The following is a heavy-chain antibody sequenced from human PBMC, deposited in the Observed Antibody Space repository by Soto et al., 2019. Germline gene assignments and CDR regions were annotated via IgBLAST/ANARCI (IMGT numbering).Heavy chain of an antibody. J-gene: IGHJ4*02. V-gene: IGHV4-39*01. CDR3: ARFHYDGDRGSYFDY. D-gene: IGHD2-21*02. CDR1: GGSISSSSYY. Sequence: LQLQESGPGLVKPSETLSLTCTVSGGSISSSSYYWGWIRQPPGKGLAWIGNIYYSGSTYYNPSLKNRVTISVDTSKNQFSLKLSSVTAADTAVYYCARFHYDGDRGSYFDYWGQGTLVTVSS. CDR2: IYYSGST.